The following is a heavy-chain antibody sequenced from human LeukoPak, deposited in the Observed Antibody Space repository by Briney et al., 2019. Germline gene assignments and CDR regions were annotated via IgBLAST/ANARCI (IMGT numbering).Heavy chain of an antibody. CDR3: ARADRGELLPYFDY. Sequence: SETLSLTCTVSGGSISSYYWSWIRQPPGKGLEWIGYIYTSGSTNYNPSLKSRVTISVDTSKNQFSLKLSSVTAADTAVYYCARADRGELLPYFDYWGQGTLVTVSS. J-gene: IGHJ4*02. D-gene: IGHD1-26*01. CDR1: GGSISSYY. V-gene: IGHV4-4*09. CDR2: IYTSGST.